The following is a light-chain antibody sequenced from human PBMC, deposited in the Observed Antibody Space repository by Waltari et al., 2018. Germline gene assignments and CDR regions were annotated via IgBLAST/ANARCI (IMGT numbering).Light chain of an antibody. CDR1: QSTSNW. CDR2: KAS. CDR3: QQYYSYWT. V-gene: IGKV1-5*03. J-gene: IGKJ1*01. Sequence: DIQITQSPSTLSASVGDRIPITCRASQSTSNWLAWSQQKPGTDPKLLIYKASTLQSGVPSRCSGSGSGTEFTITINSLQPDDFATYYCQQYYSYWTFGQGTKVEIK.